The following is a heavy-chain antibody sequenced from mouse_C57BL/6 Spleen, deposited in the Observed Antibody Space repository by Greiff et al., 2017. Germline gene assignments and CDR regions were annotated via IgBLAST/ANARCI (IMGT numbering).Heavy chain of an antibody. CDR2: IRNKANGYTT. D-gene: IGHD2-5*01. V-gene: IGHV7-3*01. J-gene: IGHJ2*01. CDR3: ARGSNYLYYFDD. CDR1: GFTFTDYY. Sequence: EVKLVESGGGLVQPGGSLSLSCAASGFTFTDYYMSWVRQPPGKALEWLGFIRNKANGYTTEYSASVKGRFTISRDNSQSILYLQMNALTAEDSATYYCARGSNYLYYFDDWGQGTTLTVSS.